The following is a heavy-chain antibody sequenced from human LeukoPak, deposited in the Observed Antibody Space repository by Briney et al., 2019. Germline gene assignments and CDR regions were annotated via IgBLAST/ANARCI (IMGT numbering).Heavy chain of an antibody. Sequence: GASVNVSCKASGYTFTSYYMHWVRQAPGQGLEWMGIINPSGGSTSYAQKFQGRVTMTRDMSTSTVYMELSSLRSEDTAVYYCARDWYYDFWSGYSLDVWGKGTTVTVSS. D-gene: IGHD3-3*01. J-gene: IGHJ6*04. CDR2: INPSGGST. CDR1: GYTFTSYY. V-gene: IGHV1-46*01. CDR3: ARDWYYDFWSGYSLDV.